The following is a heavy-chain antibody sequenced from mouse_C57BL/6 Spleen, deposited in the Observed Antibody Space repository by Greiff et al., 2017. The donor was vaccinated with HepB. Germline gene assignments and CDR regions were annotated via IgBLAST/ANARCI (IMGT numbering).Heavy chain of an antibody. D-gene: IGHD1-1*01. CDR1: GFTFSDYG. Sequence: EVHLVESGGGLVKPGGSLKLSCAASGFTFSDYGMHWVRQAPEKGLEWVAYISSGSSTIYYADTVKGRFTISRDNAKNTLFLQMTSLRSEDTAMYYCARRELRPYYYAMDYWGQGTSVTVSS. V-gene: IGHV5-17*01. J-gene: IGHJ4*01. CDR2: ISSGSSTI. CDR3: ARRELRPYYYAMDY.